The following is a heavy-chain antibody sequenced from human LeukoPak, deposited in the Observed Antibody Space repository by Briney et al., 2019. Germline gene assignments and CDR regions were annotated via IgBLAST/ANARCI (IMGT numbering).Heavy chain of an antibody. Sequence: GASVKVSCEASGFSFSNYGISWVRQAPGQGLEWVGWISVYSGNTKSVQRLQGRLSMTTDTSTNTAYMEVRSLRPDDTAVYYCTRAAPALDSGHEFSFDYWGQGTLVTVSP. D-gene: IGHD5-12*01. CDR3: TRAAPALDSGHEFSFDY. CDR2: ISVYSGNT. V-gene: IGHV1-18*01. J-gene: IGHJ4*02. CDR1: GFSFSNYG.